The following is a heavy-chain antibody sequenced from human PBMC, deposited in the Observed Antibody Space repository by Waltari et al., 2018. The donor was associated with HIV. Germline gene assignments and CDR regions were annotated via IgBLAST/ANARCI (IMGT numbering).Heavy chain of an antibody. J-gene: IGHJ4*02. D-gene: IGHD1-26*01. Sequence: QVQLVQSGAEVKKPGASVKVSCKASGYTFTSYNIYWVRQAPGQGLEWMGWMNPNADDTDYARKIQSRVTMTRNTSMSTAYMELSSLRSEDTAVYYCARVRRPSGSYYLSYWGQGTVVTVSS. CDR3: ARVRRPSGSYYLSY. CDR1: GYTFTSYN. CDR2: MNPNADDT. V-gene: IGHV1-8*01.